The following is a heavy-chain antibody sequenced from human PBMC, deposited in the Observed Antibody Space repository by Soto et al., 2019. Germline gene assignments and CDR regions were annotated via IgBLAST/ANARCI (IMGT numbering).Heavy chain of an antibody. CDR1: GGTFSSYA. V-gene: IGHV1-69*01. Sequence: QVQLVQSGAEVKKPGSSVKVSCKASGGTFSSYAISWVRQAPGQGLEWMGGIIPIFCTANYAQKFQGRDTITADESTSTAYMVLSSLGAEDTAVYYCARILVEYSSSGWYGRGYYYYYGMVVWGQGTTVTVSS. CDR2: IIPIFCTA. J-gene: IGHJ6*02. D-gene: IGHD6-19*01. CDR3: ARILVEYSSSGWYGRGYYYYYGMVV.